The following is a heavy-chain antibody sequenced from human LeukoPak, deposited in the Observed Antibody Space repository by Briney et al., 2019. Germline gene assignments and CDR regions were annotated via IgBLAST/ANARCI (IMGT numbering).Heavy chain of an antibody. V-gene: IGHV4-31*03. CDR2: IYYSGST. CDR1: GGSISSGGYY. D-gene: IGHD3-22*01. Sequence: SETLSLTCTVSGGSISSGGYYWSWIRQHPGKGLEWIGYIYYSGSTYYSPSLKSRVTISVDTSKNLFSLKLSSVTAADTAVYYCARETHSSGYYPRYYYYYGMDVWGQGTTVTVSS. J-gene: IGHJ6*02. CDR3: ARETHSSGYYPRYYYYYGMDV.